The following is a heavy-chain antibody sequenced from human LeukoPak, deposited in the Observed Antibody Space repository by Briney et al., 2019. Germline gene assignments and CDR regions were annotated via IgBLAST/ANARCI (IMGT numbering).Heavy chain of an antibody. J-gene: IGHJ4*02. CDR1: GFSFDDYA. D-gene: IGHD3-22*01. CDR3: AKDSHERGYPDC. Sequence: GGSLRLSCAASGFSFDDYAMHWVRQAPGKGLEWVSLISGDGSRTFYADSVKGRFTISRDNSKNSLYLQMNSLRTEDTALYYCAKDSHERGYPDCWGQGTLVTVSS. CDR2: ISGDGSRT. V-gene: IGHV3-43*02.